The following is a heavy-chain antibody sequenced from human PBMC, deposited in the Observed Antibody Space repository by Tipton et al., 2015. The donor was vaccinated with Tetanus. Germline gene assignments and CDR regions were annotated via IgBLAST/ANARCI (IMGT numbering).Heavy chain of an antibody. J-gene: IGHJ2*01. Sequence: TLSLTCTVSGGSISSSSYYWGWIRQPPGKGLEWIGSIHYNGNIYYNPSLKSRVTVSLDTYRNQFSLKLTSVTAADTAVYYCARPLGSPTGYWFLDVWGRGTLVTVS. D-gene: IGHD1-14*01. CDR3: ARPLGSPTGYWFLDV. CDR1: GGSISSSSYY. CDR2: IHYNGNI. V-gene: IGHV4-39*01.